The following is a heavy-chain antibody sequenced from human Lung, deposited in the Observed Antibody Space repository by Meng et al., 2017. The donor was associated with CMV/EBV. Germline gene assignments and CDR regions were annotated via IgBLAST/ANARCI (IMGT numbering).Heavy chain of an antibody. CDR3: AHRIFWSGYYDY. D-gene: IGHD3-3*01. CDR2: IYWNDDK. Sequence: TFSGFSLSTDGVGVGWIRQTPGKALEWFELIYWNDDKRYRPSLRNRLTVTKDTSKNQVVLTMTNMDPVDTATYYCAHRIFWSGYYDYWGQGILVTVSS. V-gene: IGHV2-5*01. J-gene: IGHJ4*02. CDR1: GFSLSTDGVG.